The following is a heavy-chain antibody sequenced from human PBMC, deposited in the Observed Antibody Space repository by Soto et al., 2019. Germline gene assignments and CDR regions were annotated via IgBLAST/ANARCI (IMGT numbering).Heavy chain of an antibody. CDR3: ARGGRLYDYIWGSYRYKVDYYFDY. CDR1: GFTFSDHY. J-gene: IGHJ4*02. CDR2: TRNKANSYTT. Sequence: GGSLRLSCAASGFTFSDHYMDWVRQAPGKGLEWVGRTRNKANSYTTEYAASVKGRFTISRDDSKNSLYLQMNSLKTEDTAVYYCARGGRLYDYIWGSYRYKVDYYFDYWGQGTLVTVSS. D-gene: IGHD3-16*02. V-gene: IGHV3-72*01.